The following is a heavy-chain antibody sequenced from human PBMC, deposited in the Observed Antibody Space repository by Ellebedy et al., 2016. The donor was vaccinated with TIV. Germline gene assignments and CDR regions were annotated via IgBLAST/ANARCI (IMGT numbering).Heavy chain of an antibody. CDR3: TRAKLRYFDWLLSPGNYYFDY. Sequence: GESLKISCAASGFTVSSNYMSWFRQAPGKGLEWVGFIRSKAYGGTTEYAESVKGRFTISRDDSKSIAYLQMNSLKTEDTAVYYCTRAKLRYFDWLLSPGNYYFDYWGQGTLVTVSS. CDR2: IRSKAYGGTT. V-gene: IGHV3-49*03. CDR1: GFTVSSNY. J-gene: IGHJ4*02. D-gene: IGHD3-9*01.